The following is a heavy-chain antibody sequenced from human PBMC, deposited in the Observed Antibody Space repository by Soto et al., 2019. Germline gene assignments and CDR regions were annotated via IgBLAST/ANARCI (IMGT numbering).Heavy chain of an antibody. J-gene: IGHJ6*02. CDR3: AREMASNYYYYGMDV. CDR1: GYTFTSYG. V-gene: IGHV1-8*02. CDR2: MNPNSGNT. Sequence: ASVKVSCKASGYTFTSYGISWVRQAPGQGLEWMGWMNPNSGNTGYEQKFQGRVTMTRNTSTNTAYMELSSLKSEDTAVYFCAREMASNYYYYGMDVWGQGTTVTVSS.